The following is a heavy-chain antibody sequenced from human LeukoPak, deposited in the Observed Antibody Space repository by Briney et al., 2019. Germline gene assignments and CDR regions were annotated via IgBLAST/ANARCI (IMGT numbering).Heavy chain of an antibody. Sequence: SQTLSLTCTVSGVSISSGGDYWSWIRQHPGEGLEWIGNIYFSGSTNYNPSLKSRLTISVDMSNNQFSLKLSSVTAADTAVYYCAGGFDSSKMGYWGQGTLVTVSS. CDR1: GVSISSGGDY. J-gene: IGHJ4*02. D-gene: IGHD6-13*01. V-gene: IGHV4-31*03. CDR2: IYFSGST. CDR3: AGGFDSSKMGY.